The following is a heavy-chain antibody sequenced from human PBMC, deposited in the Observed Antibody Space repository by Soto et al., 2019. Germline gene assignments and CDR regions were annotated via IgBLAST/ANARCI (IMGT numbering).Heavy chain of an antibody. CDR1: GFTFSDYY. D-gene: IGHD6-6*01. J-gene: IGHJ4*02. CDR3: ARVEQLVLFDY. V-gene: IGHV3-11*06. Sequence: QVQLVESGGGLDKHGGSLRLSCAASGFTFSDYYMSWIRQAPGKGLEWVSYISSSSSYTNYADSVKGRFTISRDNAKNSLYLQMNSLRAEDTAVYYCARVEQLVLFDYWGQGTLVTVSS. CDR2: ISSSSSYT.